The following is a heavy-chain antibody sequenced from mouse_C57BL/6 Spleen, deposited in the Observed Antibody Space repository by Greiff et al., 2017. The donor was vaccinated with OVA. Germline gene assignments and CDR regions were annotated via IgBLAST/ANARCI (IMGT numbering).Heavy chain of an antibody. V-gene: IGHV1-55*01. J-gene: IGHJ3*01. Sequence: QVQLQQPGAELVKPGASVKMSCKASGYTFTSYWITWVKQRPGQGLEWIGDIYPGSGSTNYNEKFKSKATLTVETSSSTAYMQLSSLTSEDSAVYYCASYDYDGFAYWGQGTLVTVSA. D-gene: IGHD2-4*01. CDR2: IYPGSGST. CDR1: GYTFTSYW. CDR3: ASYDYDGFAY.